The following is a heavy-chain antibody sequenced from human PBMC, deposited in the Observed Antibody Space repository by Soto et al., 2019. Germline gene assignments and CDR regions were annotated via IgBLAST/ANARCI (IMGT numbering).Heavy chain of an antibody. J-gene: IGHJ4*02. Sequence: PSETLSLTCTVSGGSISSYYWSWIRQPPGKGLEWIGYIHYSGSTNYNPSLKSRVTISVDTSKNQFSLKLSSVTAADTAVYYCARHDILTGSDFDYWGQGTLVTVSS. CDR3: ARHDILTGSDFDY. D-gene: IGHD3-9*01. CDR2: IHYSGST. CDR1: GGSISSYY. V-gene: IGHV4-59*08.